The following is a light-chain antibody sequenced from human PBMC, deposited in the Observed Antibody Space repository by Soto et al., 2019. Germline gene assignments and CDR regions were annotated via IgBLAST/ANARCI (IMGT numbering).Light chain of an antibody. CDR1: QSISSW. J-gene: IGKJ1*01. CDR2: KAS. V-gene: IGKV1-5*03. CDR3: QQYNDIWT. Sequence: DIQMTQSPSTLSASVGDRVTITCRASQSISSWLAWYQQKPGKAPKLLIYKASTLQRGVPSRFRGSGCGTEFTLAISSLQPDDSTTYYCQQYNDIWTFGQGTKVDIK.